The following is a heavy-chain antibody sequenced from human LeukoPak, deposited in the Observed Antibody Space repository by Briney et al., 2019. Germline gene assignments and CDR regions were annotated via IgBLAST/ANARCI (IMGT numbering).Heavy chain of an antibody. CDR2: MNPNSGNT. D-gene: IGHD3-10*01. CDR3: ASGFSMVRGVIVGY. J-gene: IGHJ4*02. CDR1: GYTFTSYD. Sequence: ASVKVSCKASGYTFTSYDINWVRQATGQGLEWMGWMNPNSGNTGYAQKFQGRVTMTRNTSISTAYMELSSLRSEDTAVYYCASGFSMVRGVIVGYWGQGTLVTVSS. V-gene: IGHV1-8*01.